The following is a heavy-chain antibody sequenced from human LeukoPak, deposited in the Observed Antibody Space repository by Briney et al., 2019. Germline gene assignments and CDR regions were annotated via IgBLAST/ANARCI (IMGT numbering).Heavy chain of an antibody. V-gene: IGHV1-46*01. CDR2: INPSGGST. Sequence: GASVKVSCKASGYTFISYYMHWVRQAPGQGLEWMGAINPSGGSTSYAQKFQGRLTMTRDTSTSTVYMELSSLRSEDTAVYYCARGTGLGGDYVSNWGQGTLVTVSS. CDR1: GYTFISYY. J-gene: IGHJ4*02. CDR3: ARGTGLGGDYVSN. D-gene: IGHD4-17*01.